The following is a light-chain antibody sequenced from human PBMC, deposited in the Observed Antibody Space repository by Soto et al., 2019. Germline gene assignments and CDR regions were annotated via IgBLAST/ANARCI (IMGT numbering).Light chain of an antibody. V-gene: IGKV3-15*01. J-gene: IGKJ4*01. CDR1: QSISRT. Sequence: EILMTQSPATLSVSPGEGLTLSCRASQSISRTLAWYQQRPGQAPRLLIYGASSRATGVPARFSGSGSGTEFTLTISSLQSEDFAVYYCQQYNDWPLTFGGGTRWISN. CDR2: GAS. CDR3: QQYNDWPLT.